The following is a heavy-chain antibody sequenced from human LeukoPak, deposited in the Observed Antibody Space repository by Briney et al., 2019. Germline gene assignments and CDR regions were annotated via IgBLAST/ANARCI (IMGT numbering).Heavy chain of an antibody. CDR2: IHFSGTT. Sequence: SETLSLTCTVSDDSVRTYYWGWLRQPPGKGLEWIGYIHFSGTTKYNPSLKSRATISGDTSKNQISLKLSSVTAADTAVYYCARSVFGSGYYYGMDVWGQGTMVTVSS. V-gene: IGHV4-59*02. J-gene: IGHJ6*02. D-gene: IGHD3-10*01. CDR3: ARSVFGSGYYYGMDV. CDR1: DDSVRTYY.